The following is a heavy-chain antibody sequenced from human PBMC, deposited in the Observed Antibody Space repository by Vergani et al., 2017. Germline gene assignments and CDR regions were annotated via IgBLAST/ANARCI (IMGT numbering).Heavy chain of an antibody. CDR3: AKEKGGVTAAGSANWFDP. CDR1: GFTFSSYA. Sequence: EVQLLESGGGLVQPGGSLRLSCAASGFTFSSYAMSWVHQAPGKGLEWVSTISGIGGSTYYADSVKGRFTISRDNSKNTLYLQMNSLRAEDTAVYYCAKEKGGVTAAGSANWFDPWGQGTLVTVSS. D-gene: IGHD6-13*01. V-gene: IGHV3-23*01. J-gene: IGHJ5*02. CDR2: ISGIGGST.